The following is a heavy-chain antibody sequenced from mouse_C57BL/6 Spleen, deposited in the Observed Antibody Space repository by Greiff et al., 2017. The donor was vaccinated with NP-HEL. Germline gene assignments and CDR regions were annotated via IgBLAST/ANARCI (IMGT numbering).Heavy chain of an antibody. D-gene: IGHD1-1*01. CDR3: ARGGFSTTVVAPFAY. V-gene: IGHV1-39*01. CDR1: GYSFTDYN. CDR2: INPNYGTT. Sequence: EVQGVESGPELVKPGASVKISCKASGYSFTDYNMNWVKQSNGKSLEWIGVINPNYGTTSYNQKFKGKATLTVDQSSSTAYMQLNSLTSEDSAVYYCARGGFSTTVVAPFAYWGQGTLVTVSA. J-gene: IGHJ3*01.